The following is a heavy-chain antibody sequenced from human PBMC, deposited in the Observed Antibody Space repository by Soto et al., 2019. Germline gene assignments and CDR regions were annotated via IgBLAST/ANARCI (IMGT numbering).Heavy chain of an antibody. D-gene: IGHD3-10*01. Sequence: GGSLRLSCAASGFTFSSYSMNWVRQAPGKGLEWVSSISSSSSYIYYADSVKGRFTISRDNAKNSLYLQMNSLRAEDTAVYYCARKTYYYGSGSYIHYYYIDVWGKGTTVTVSS. J-gene: IGHJ6*03. CDR1: GFTFSSYS. V-gene: IGHV3-21*01. CDR3: ARKTYYYGSGSYIHYYYIDV. CDR2: ISSSSSYI.